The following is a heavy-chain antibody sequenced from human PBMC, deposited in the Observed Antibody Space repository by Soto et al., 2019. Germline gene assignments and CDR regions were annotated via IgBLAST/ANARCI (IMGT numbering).Heavy chain of an antibody. D-gene: IGHD3-9*01. V-gene: IGHV3-66*01. CDR3: ARARLAYDILTGYYPDAFDI. J-gene: IGHJ3*02. CDR1: GFTVSSNY. Sequence: EVQLVESGGGLVQPGGSLRLSCAASGFTVSSNYMSWVRQAPGKGLEWVSVIYSGGSTYYADSVKGRFTISRDNSXXXXXXXXNXXXXXDXAXYYCARARLAYDILTGYYPDAFDIWGQGTMVTVSS. CDR2: IYSGGST.